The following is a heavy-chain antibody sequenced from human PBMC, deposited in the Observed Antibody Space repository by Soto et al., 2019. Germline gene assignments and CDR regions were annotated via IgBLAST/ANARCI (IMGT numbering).Heavy chain of an antibody. CDR3: AKYRTPLNRVWFDP. Sequence: LRLSCAASGFTFSSYAMSWVRQAPGKGLEWVSAISGSGGSTYYADSVKGRFTISRDNSKNTLYLQMNSLRAEDTAVYYCAKYRTPLNRVWFDPWGQGNLVTVSS. CDR1: GFTFSSYA. J-gene: IGHJ5*02. CDR2: ISGSGGST. V-gene: IGHV3-23*01. D-gene: IGHD3-16*02.